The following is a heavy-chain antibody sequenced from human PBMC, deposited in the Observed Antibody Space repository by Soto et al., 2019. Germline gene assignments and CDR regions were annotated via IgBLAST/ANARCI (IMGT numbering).Heavy chain of an antibody. J-gene: IGHJ6*02. Sequence: EVQLVESGGGLVQPGGSLRLSCAASGFTFSSYEMNWVRQAPGKGLEWVSYISSSGSTIYYADSVKGRFTISRDNAKNSLYLQMNSLRAEDTAVYYCARDRTLTRARMTKYYYYGMDVWGQGTTVTVSS. V-gene: IGHV3-48*03. D-gene: IGHD7-27*01. CDR2: ISSSGSTI. CDR3: ARDRTLTRARMTKYYYYGMDV. CDR1: GFTFSSYE.